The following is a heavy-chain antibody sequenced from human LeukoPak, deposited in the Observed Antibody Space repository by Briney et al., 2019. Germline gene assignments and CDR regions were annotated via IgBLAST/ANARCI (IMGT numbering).Heavy chain of an antibody. CDR3: VRDYTYGSGPDYYDALDI. V-gene: IGHV3-7*01. CDR2: XKPDESER. D-gene: IGHD2-2*02. Sequence: SXRLXCAVSXFIXNDXWMAWVRQAPGXGLXXXAXXKPDESERNYVDSVKGRVTISRDNAKNSVFLQMNSLRAEDTAVYYCVRDYTYGSGPDYYDALDIWGQGTMVTVSS. CDR1: XFIXNDXW. J-gene: IGHJ3*02.